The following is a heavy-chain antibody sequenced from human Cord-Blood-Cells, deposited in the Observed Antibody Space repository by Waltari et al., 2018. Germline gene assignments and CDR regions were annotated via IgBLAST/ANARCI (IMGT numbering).Heavy chain of an antibody. D-gene: IGHD5-12*01. CDR3: AIYAGLRSPFDY. J-gene: IGHJ4*02. CDR1: GATFRSYA. V-gene: IGHV1-69*01. CDR2: IIPIFVTA. Sequence: QVQLVQSGAEVKNPGSSVEVSCKASGATFRSYAIRWVRNAPGQGLEWMWGIIPIFVTANYEQKFQGRVTITADESTSTAYMELSSLRSEDTAVYYSAIYAGLRSPFDYWGQGTLVTVSS.